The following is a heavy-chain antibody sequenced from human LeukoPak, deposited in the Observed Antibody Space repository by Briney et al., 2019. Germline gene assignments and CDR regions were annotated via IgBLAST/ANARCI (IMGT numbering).Heavy chain of an antibody. CDR1: GFIFSDYY. Sequence: GGSLRLSCAASGFIFSDYYVSWIRQAPGKGLEWISYISTSGSTIYYADSVKGRFTISRDNAKKSLYLQMNSLRADDTAVYYCAREVVVASDAFDIWGQGTMVTASS. D-gene: IGHD2-15*01. CDR2: ISTSGSTI. CDR3: AREVVVASDAFDI. J-gene: IGHJ3*02. V-gene: IGHV3-11*01.